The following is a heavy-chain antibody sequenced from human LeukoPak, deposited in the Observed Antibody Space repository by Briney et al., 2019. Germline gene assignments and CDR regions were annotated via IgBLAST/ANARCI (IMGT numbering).Heavy chain of an antibody. CDR2: ISSGGQYV. J-gene: IGHJ4*02. CDR3: ARGRRGAAGTFAY. V-gene: IGHV3-23*01. D-gene: IGHD6-13*01. CDR1: GFSFSSYA. Sequence: GGSLRLSCAASGFSFSSYAMSWVRQAPGKGLEWVSTISSGGQYVNYADSVKGRFTISRDNSKNTLYLQMNSLRAEDTAVYYCARGRRGAAGTFAYWGQGTLVTVSS.